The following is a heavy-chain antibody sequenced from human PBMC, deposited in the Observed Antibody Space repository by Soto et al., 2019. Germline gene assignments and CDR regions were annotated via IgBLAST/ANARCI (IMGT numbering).Heavy chain of an antibody. V-gene: IGHV1-18*01. CDR2: ISAYNGNT. J-gene: IGHJ4*02. D-gene: IGHD6-13*01. CDR3: ARDGPTSWGYSSSWDPFFDY. Sequence: QVQLVQSGAEVKKPGASVKVSCKASGYTFTSYGISWVRQAPGQGLEWMGWISAYNGNTNYAQKLQGRVTMTTDTTTSTAYMELRSLRYDDTAVYYCARDGPTSWGYSSSWDPFFDYWGQGTLVTVSS. CDR1: GYTFTSYG.